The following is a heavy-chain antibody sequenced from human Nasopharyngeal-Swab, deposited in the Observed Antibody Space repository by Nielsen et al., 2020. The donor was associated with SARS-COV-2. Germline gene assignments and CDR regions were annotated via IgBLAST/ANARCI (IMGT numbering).Heavy chain of an antibody. CDR1: GYSFTSYW. V-gene: IGHV5-10-1*01. CDR2: IDPSDSYT. J-gene: IGHJ5*02. CDR3: ARGSIVVVVAATGWFDT. Sequence: KVSCKGSGYSFTSYWISWVRQMPGKGLEWMGRIDPSDSYTNYSPSFQGHVTISADKSISTAYLQWSSLKASDTAMYYCARGSIVVVVAATGWFDTWGQGTLVTVSS. D-gene: IGHD2-15*01.